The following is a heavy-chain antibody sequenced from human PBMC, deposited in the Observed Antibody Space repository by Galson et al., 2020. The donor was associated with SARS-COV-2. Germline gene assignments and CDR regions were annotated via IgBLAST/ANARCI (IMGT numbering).Heavy chain of an antibody. CDR1: GYTFTSYG. J-gene: IGHJ4*02. D-gene: IGHD3-3*01. CDR3: ARVHTHTIFGVVTHYYFDY. CDR2: ISAYNGNT. V-gene: IGHV1-18*04. Sequence: ASVKVSCKASGYTFTSYGISWVRQAPGQGLEWMGWISAYNGNTNYAQKLQGRVTMTTDTSTSTAYMELRSLRSDDTAVYYCARVHTHTIFGVVTHYYFDYWGQGTLVTVSS.